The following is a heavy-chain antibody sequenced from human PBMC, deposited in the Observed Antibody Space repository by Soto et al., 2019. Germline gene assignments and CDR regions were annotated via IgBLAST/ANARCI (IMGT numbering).Heavy chain of an antibody. D-gene: IGHD1-26*01. J-gene: IGHJ4*02. Sequence: EVQLLESGGGLVQPGGSLRLSCVVSGFTFSRYVMTWVRQAPGKGLEWVSSITGSGTNTYYADSVKGRFTISRGNAKNTLYLQMNSLRAEDTAIYYCARRAWEELQFDYWGQGTLVTVSS. V-gene: IGHV3-23*01. CDR3: ARRAWEELQFDY. CDR1: GFTFSRYV. CDR2: ITGSGTNT.